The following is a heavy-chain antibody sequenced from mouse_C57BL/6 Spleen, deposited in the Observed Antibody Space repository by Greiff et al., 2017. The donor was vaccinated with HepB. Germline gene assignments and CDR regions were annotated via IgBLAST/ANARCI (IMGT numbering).Heavy chain of an antibody. CDR1: GYTFTGYW. V-gene: IGHV1-9*01. CDR3: ARFVDYYGSSYVGYFDY. Sequence: VQLQQSGAELMKPGASVKLSCKATGYTFTGYWIEWVKQRPGHGLEWIGEILPGSGSTNYNEKFKGKATFTADTSSNTAYMQLSRLTTEDSAIYYCARFVDYYGSSYVGYFDYWGQGTTLTVSS. J-gene: IGHJ2*01. CDR2: ILPGSGST. D-gene: IGHD1-1*01.